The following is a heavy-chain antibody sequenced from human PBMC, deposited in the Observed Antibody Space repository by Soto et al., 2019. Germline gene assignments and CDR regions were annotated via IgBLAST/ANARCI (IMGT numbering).Heavy chain of an antibody. V-gene: IGHV3-30-3*01. Sequence: QVQLVESGGGVVQPGRSLRLSCAASGFTFSSYAMHWVRQAPGKGLEWVAVISYDGSNKYYADSVKGRFTISRDNSKNTLYRQMNRLRAEDTAVYYCARETYYDFWSGPYYGMDVWGQGTTVTVSS. CDR1: GFTFSSYA. CDR2: ISYDGSNK. CDR3: ARETYYDFWSGPYYGMDV. D-gene: IGHD3-3*01. J-gene: IGHJ6*02.